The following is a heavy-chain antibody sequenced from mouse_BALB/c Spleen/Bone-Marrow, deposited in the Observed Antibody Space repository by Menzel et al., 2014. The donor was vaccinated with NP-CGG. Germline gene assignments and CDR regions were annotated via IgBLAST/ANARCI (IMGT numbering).Heavy chain of an antibody. Sequence: VQLQQSGAELVKPGASVKLSCTASDFNIKDTYMHWVKQRPKQGLEWIGKIDPANGNTKYDPKFQGKATITADTSSNTAYLQLSSLTSEDTAVYYCARFPFPYWGQGTLVTVSA. J-gene: IGHJ3*01. CDR3: ARFPFPY. CDR2: IDPANGNT. V-gene: IGHV14-3*02. CDR1: DFNIKDTY.